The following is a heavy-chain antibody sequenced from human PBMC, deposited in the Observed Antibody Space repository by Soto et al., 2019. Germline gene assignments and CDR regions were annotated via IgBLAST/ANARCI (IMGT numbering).Heavy chain of an antibody. V-gene: IGHV3-33*01. J-gene: IGHJ3*02. CDR2: IWYDGSNK. CDR3: ARGLVIVGAADAFDI. Sequence: SGGSLSLSRAASGFPFSSYCMHWVRQAPGKGLEWVAVIWYDGSNKYYADSVKGRFTISRDNSKNTLYLQMNSLRAEDTAVYYCARGLVIVGAADAFDIWGQGTMVTVSS. D-gene: IGHD1-26*01. CDR1: GFPFSSYC.